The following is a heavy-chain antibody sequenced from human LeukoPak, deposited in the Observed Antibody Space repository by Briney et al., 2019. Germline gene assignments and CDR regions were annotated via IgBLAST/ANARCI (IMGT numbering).Heavy chain of an antibody. CDR1: GGTFSSYA. V-gene: IGHV1-69*06. CDR3: AREMDGYDILTGYFDY. Sequence: ASVKVSCKASGGTFSSYAISWVRQAPGQGLEWMGGIIPIFGTANYAQKFQGRVTITADKSTRTAYMELSSLRSEDTAVYYCAREMDGYDILTGYFDYWGQGTLVTVSS. D-gene: IGHD3-9*01. J-gene: IGHJ4*02. CDR2: IIPIFGTA.